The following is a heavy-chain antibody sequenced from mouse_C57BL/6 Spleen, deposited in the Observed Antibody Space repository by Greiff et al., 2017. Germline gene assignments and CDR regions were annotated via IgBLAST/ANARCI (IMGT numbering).Heavy chain of an antibody. D-gene: IGHD1-1*01. V-gene: IGHV1-59*01. J-gene: IGHJ1*03. CDR2: IDPSDSYT. CDR3: ARGHYGSSYPNWYFDV. CDR1: GYTFTSYW. Sequence: QVHVKQPGAELVRPGTSVKLSCKASGYTFTSYWMHWVKQRPGQGLEWIGVIDPSDSYTNYNQKFKGKATLTVDTSSSTAYMQLSSLTSEDSAVYYCARGHYGSSYPNWYFDVWGTGTTVTVSS.